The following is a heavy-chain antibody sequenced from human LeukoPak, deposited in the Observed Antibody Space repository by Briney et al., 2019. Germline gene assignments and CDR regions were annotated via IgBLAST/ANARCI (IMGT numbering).Heavy chain of an antibody. J-gene: IGHJ4*02. CDR1: GFTFSSYA. CDR2: ISYDGSNK. V-gene: IGHV3-30-3*01. CDR3: ARDMGFGELCLDY. D-gene: IGHD3-10*01. Sequence: GGSLRLSCAASGFTFSSYAMHWVRQAPGKGLEWVAVISYDGSNKYYADSVKGRFTISRDNSKNTLYLQMNSLRAEDTAVYYCARDMGFGELCLDYWGQGTLVTVSS.